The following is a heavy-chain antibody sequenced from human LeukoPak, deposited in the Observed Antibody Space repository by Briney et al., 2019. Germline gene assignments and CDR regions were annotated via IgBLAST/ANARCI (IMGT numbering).Heavy chain of an antibody. CDR2: ISSRSSYI. Sequence: GGSLRLSCAASGFTFSSYSMNWVRQAPGKGLEWVSSISSRSSYIYFADSVKGRFTISRDNAKNSLYLQMNSLRAEDTAVYYCARDTTSISHNFDYWGQGTLVTVSS. V-gene: IGHV3-21*01. CDR3: ARDTTSISHNFDY. CDR1: GFTFSSYS. D-gene: IGHD2/OR15-2a*01. J-gene: IGHJ4*02.